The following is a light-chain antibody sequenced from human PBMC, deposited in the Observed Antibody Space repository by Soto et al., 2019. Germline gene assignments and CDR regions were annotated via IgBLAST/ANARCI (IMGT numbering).Light chain of an antibody. J-gene: IGKJ1*01. Sequence: ELVMTQSPATMSVSPGDRATLSCMASQSVSSNLAWYQQKPGQAPRLLIYGASTRATGIPARFSGSGSGTEFSPTISSLQSQDFAVYYCQQYNNWPPWTFGQGTKVEIK. V-gene: IGKV3-15*01. CDR1: QSVSSN. CDR2: GAS. CDR3: QQYNNWPPWT.